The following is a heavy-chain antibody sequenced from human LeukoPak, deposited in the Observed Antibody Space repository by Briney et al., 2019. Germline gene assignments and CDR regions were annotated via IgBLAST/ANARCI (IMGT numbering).Heavy chain of an antibody. V-gene: IGHV4-34*01. CDR3: ARSKVPATGNWFDP. J-gene: IGHJ5*02. CDR2: INHSGST. Sequence: SEPPSLTCAVYGGSFSGYYWSWIRQPPGKGLEWIGEINHSGSTNYNPSLKSRVTISVDTSKSQFSLKLSSVTAADTAVYYCARSKVPATGNWFDPWGQGTLVTVSS. D-gene: IGHD2-21*02. CDR1: GGSFSGYY.